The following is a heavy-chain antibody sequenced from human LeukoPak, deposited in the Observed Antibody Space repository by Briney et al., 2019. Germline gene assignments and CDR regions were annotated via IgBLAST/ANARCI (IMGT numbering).Heavy chain of an antibody. CDR2: ISYDGSNK. Sequence: GGSLRLSCAASGFPFSRYGMHWVRQAPGKGVEWVAVISYDGSNKYYAVSVKGRFTISKDNSKNTLYLQMNSLRAEDTAVYYCAKDSGVDSSGWPGYYGMDVWGKGTTVTVSS. D-gene: IGHD6-19*01. CDR3: AKDSGVDSSGWPGYYGMDV. CDR1: GFPFSRYG. V-gene: IGHV3-30*18. J-gene: IGHJ6*04.